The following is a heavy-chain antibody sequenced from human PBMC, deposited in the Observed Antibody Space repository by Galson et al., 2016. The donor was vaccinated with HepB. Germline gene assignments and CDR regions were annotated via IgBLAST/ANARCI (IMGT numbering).Heavy chain of an antibody. CDR2: VYDSGST. V-gene: IGHV4-59*01. J-gene: IGHJ3*02. D-gene: IGHD4-11*01. Sequence: SETLSLTCTVSGGSIGSYYWSWVRQSPGKGLEWIGYVYDSGSTEYNPSLKSRVTISVDTSKNQFSLILRSVTAADTAVYYCASYLLQSWAGSDAFDTWGLGTMVTVSS. CDR1: GGSIGSYY. CDR3: ASYLLQSWAGSDAFDT.